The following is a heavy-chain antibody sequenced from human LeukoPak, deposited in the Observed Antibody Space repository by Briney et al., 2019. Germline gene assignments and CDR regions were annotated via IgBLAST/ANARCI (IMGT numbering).Heavy chain of an antibody. CDR3: ARAQLLGRYWFDP. CDR1: GYTFTSYD. Sequence: ASVKVSCKASGYTFTSYDINWVRQATGQGLEWMGWMNPNSGNTGYAQKFQGRVTMTRNASISTAYMELSSLRSEDTAVYYCARAQLLGRYWFDPWGQGTLVTVSS. V-gene: IGHV1-8*01. D-gene: IGHD2-2*01. CDR2: MNPNSGNT. J-gene: IGHJ5*02.